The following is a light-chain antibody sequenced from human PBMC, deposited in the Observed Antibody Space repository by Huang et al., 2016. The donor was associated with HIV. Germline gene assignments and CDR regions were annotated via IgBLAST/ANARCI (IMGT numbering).Light chain of an antibody. J-gene: IGKJ4*01. CDR3: QQYDDWPLT. V-gene: IGKV3-15*01. CDR2: SVS. Sequence: EILMTQSPATLSLAPGERATLACRASQSVNNNLAWYQYKLGHAPRLLIYSVSTRATGVSVRFSGSGSGTDFTLTISGLQSEDFALYFCQQYDDWPLTFGGGTQVEIE. CDR1: QSVNNN.